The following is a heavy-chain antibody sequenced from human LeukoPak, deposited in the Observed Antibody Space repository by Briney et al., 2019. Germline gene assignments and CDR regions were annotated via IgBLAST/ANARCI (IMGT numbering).Heavy chain of an antibody. CDR1: GFTFSSYS. J-gene: IGHJ4*02. V-gene: IGHV3-48*01. CDR3: ARIRVGSSGWYYFDY. Sequence: PGGSLRLSCAASGFTFSSYSMNWVRQAPGKGLEWVSYISSSSSTIYYADSVKGRFTISRDNSKNTLYLQMNSLRAEDTAVYYCARIRVGSSGWYYFDYWGQGTLVTVSS. D-gene: IGHD6-19*01. CDR2: ISSSSSTI.